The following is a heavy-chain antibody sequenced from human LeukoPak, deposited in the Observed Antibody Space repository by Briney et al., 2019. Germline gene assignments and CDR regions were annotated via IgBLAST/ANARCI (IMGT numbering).Heavy chain of an antibody. V-gene: IGHV3-30-3*01. D-gene: IGHD2-2*01. CDR3: ARRVQATVLDY. J-gene: IGHJ4*02. CDR1: GFTFSSCT. CDR2: ISYDGNTK. Sequence: PGGSLRLSCAASGFTFSSCTMHWVRQAPGKGLEWVAVISYDGNTKYYADSVKGRFTISRDDSKGTLYLQMNSLRDEDTAVYYCARRVQATVLDYWGQGTLLTVSS.